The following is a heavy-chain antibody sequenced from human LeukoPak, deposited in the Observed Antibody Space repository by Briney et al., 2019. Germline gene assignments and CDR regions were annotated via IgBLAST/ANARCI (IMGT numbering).Heavy chain of an antibody. V-gene: IGHV3-23*01. CDR3: AKHRVVRRVIMDYYFDD. CDR2: IRGSGGST. J-gene: IGHJ4*02. D-gene: IGHD3-10*01. CDR1: GFTFSSYA. Sequence: GGSLRLSCGASGFTFSSYAMSWVRQAPGKGVEWVSAIRGSGGSTYYADSVKGRFTISRDNSKNAVHLQMNSLRAEDSAVYYCAKHRVVRRVIMDYYFDDWGQGTLVTVSS.